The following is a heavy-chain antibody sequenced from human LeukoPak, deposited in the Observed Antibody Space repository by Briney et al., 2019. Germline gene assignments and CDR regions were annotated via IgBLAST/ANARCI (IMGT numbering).Heavy chain of an antibody. CDR3: ARHEIGTTELDY. CDR1: GGSFSGYY. Sequence: PSETLSLTCAVYGGSFSGYYWSWIRQPPGKGLEWIGEINHSGSTNYNPSLKSRVTISVDTSKNQFSLELSSVTAADTAVYYCARHEIGTTELDYWGQGTLVTVSS. D-gene: IGHD2-2*01. CDR2: INHSGST. V-gene: IGHV4-34*01. J-gene: IGHJ4*02.